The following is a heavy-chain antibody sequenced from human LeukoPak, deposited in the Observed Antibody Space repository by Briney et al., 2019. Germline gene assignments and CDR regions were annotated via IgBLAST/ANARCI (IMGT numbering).Heavy chain of an antibody. CDR1: GSTFSNYA. CDR2: ISASGGST. V-gene: IGHV3-23*01. J-gene: IGHJ6*02. CDR3: ARRQESANYYYGLDV. Sequence: GGSLRLSCAASGSTFSNYAMSWVRQAPGKGLEWVSSISASGGSTYYADSVKGRFTISRDNSKNTLSLQMNSLTAEDTAVYYCARRQESANYYYGLDVWGQGTTVTVSS. D-gene: IGHD3-10*01.